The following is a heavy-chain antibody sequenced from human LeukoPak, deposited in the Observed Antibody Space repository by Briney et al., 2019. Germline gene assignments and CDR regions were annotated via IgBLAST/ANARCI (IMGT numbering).Heavy chain of an antibody. J-gene: IGHJ4*02. CDR3: ASQRAYSYVYYLE. V-gene: IGHV4-39*01. D-gene: IGHD5-18*01. Sequence: SETLSLTCTVSGGSISIRSYYWGWIRQPPGKGLEWIGSIYYSGSTYYNPSLKSRVTISVDTSKNQFSLKLSSVTAPDTAVYYCASQRAYSYVYYLEWGQGTLVTVSS. CDR2: IYYSGST. CDR1: GGSISIRSYY.